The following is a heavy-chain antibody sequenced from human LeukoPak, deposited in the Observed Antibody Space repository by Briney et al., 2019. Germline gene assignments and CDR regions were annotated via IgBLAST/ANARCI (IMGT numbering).Heavy chain of an antibody. CDR1: GFTFSSYS. CDR2: ISSSSSYI. CDR3: AKDYYDSSGYFFDY. Sequence: GGSLRLSCAASGFTFSSYSMNWVRQAPGKGLEWVSSISSSSSYIYYADSVKGRFTISRDNSKNTLYLQMNSLRAEDTAVYYCAKDYYDSSGYFFDYWGQGTLVTVSS. D-gene: IGHD3-22*01. J-gene: IGHJ4*02. V-gene: IGHV3-21*04.